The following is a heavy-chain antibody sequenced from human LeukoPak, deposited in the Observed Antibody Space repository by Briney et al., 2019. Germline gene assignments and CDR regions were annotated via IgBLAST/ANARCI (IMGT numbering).Heavy chain of an antibody. V-gene: IGHV3-23*01. D-gene: IGHD2-15*01. CDR2: ISGSGSST. Sequence: GGSLRLSCAAPGFTFSSYAMSWVRQAPGKGLEWVSAISGSGSSTYYADSVKGRFTISRDNSKNTLYLQMNSLRAEDTAVYYCAKDRYCSGGSCYSGFDYWGQGTLVTVSS. J-gene: IGHJ4*02. CDR1: GFTFSSYA. CDR3: AKDRYCSGGSCYSGFDY.